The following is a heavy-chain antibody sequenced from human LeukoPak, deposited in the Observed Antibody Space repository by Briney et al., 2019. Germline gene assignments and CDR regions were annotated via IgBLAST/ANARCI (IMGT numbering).Heavy chain of an antibody. Sequence: SETLSLTCTVSGGSISSYYWSWIRQPPGKGLEWIGYIYYSGSTNYNPSLKSRVTMSVDTSKNQFSLKLSSVTAADTAVYYCARGVAGYGPYDYWGQGTLVTVSS. CDR3: ARGVAGYGPYDY. CDR1: GGSISSYY. CDR2: IYYSGST. D-gene: IGHD5-12*01. V-gene: IGHV4-59*01. J-gene: IGHJ4*02.